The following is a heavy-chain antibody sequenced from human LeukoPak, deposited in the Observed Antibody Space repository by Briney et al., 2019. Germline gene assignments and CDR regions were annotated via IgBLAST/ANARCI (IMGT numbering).Heavy chain of an antibody. CDR3: ARGSDYGDYWFDP. D-gene: IGHD4-17*01. V-gene: IGHV1-2*02. CDR1: GYTFTDYY. J-gene: IGHJ5*02. CDR2: INPKSGGT. Sequence: ASVKVSCKASGYTFTDYYMHWVRQAPGQGFEWMGWINPKSGGTNDAQRFQGRITMTTDTSVSTAYMELSRLTPDDTAVYYCARGSDYGDYWFDPWGQGTLVTVSS.